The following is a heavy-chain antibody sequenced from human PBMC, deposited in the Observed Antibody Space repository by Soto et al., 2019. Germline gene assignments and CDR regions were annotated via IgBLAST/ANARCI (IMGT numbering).Heavy chain of an antibody. V-gene: IGHV4-39*01. CDR2: FYFSGST. J-gene: IGHJ6*02. CDR3: SCIFSGGYGYGFYYYGMDV. Sequence: SETLSLTCTVSGGSISSSSYYWGWIRQPPGKGLDLIVSFYFSGSTYYYPSLKSRVTISVDTSKNLFSPKLSSVTAADTAVYYCSCIFSGGYGYGFYYYGMDVWGQGTTVTVSS. D-gene: IGHD5-18*01. CDR1: GGSISSSSYY.